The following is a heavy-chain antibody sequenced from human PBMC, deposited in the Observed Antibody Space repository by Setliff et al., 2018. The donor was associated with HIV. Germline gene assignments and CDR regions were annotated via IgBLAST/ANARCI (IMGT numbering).Heavy chain of an antibody. CDR2: IYQTGSI. J-gene: IGHJ4*02. V-gene: IGHV4-38-2*02. Sequence: TLSLTCSVSGYSITNGYYWGWFRQSPGKGLEWIATIYQTGSIYYNPSLQNRVTLLLDMSKNQFSLKLSSVTAADTAVYYCARQAWHSGRNGYFVDYWGQGTLVTVSS. CDR1: GYSITNGYY. CDR3: ARQAWHSGRNGYFVDY. D-gene: IGHD2-15*01.